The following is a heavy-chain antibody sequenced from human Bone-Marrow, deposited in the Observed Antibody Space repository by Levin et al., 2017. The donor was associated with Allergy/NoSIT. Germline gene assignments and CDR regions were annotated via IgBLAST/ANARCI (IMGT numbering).Heavy chain of an antibody. V-gene: IGHV4-39*01. J-gene: IGHJ1*01. D-gene: IGHD2-2*01. CDR3: GKQVPSEEYFPL. Sequence: SETLSLTCTVSLGSISSNTYSWGWIRQPPGKGLEWIGSIDNSGNTYYYSPSLKRRVTVSIDTPNNQFSLALRSVTAAEAAVDYCGKQVPSEEYFPLWGQGTLVTVSS. CDR1: LGSISSNTYS. CDR2: IDNSGNTY.